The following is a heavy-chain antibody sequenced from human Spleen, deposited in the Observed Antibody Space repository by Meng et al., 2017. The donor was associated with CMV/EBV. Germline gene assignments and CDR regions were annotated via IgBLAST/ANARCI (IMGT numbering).Heavy chain of an antibody. CDR1: GYTFSDYY. Sequence: GYTFSDYYIHWVRQAPGQGLEWMGWINPHTGGTNFAQKFQDRVTMTRDTSISTVYLELSRLTSDDTAVYFCARDLGSDTWYYNWFDTWGQGTLVTVS. CDR2: INPHTGGT. CDR3: ARDLGSDTWYYNWFDT. J-gene: IGHJ5*01. D-gene: IGHD1-26*01. V-gene: IGHV1-2*02.